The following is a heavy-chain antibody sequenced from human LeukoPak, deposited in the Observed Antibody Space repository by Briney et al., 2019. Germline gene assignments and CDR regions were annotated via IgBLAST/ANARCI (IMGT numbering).Heavy chain of an antibody. J-gene: IGHJ4*02. CDR1: GYSISSGYY. Sequence: PSETLSLTCTVSGYSISSGYYWGWIRQPPGKGLEWIGSIYHSGSTYYNPSLKSRVTISVDTSKNQFSLKLSSVTAADTAVYYCARLYDFWSGYYDGGAFDYWGQGTLVTVSS. CDR2: IYHSGST. CDR3: ARLYDFWSGYYDGGAFDY. V-gene: IGHV4-38-2*02. D-gene: IGHD3-3*01.